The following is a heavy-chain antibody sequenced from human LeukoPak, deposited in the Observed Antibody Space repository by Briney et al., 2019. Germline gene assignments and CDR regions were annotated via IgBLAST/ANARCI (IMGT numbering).Heavy chain of an antibody. CDR3: ARPKNYYDSSGPFDY. V-gene: IGHV1-46*01. CDR1: GYTFTSYY. Sequence: ASVKVSCKASGYTFTSYYMHWGRQAPGQGLEWMGIINPSGGSTSYAQKFQGRVTMTRDMSTSTVYMELSSLRSEDTAVYYCARPKNYYDSSGPFDYWGQGTLVTVSS. D-gene: IGHD3-22*01. CDR2: INPSGGST. J-gene: IGHJ4*02.